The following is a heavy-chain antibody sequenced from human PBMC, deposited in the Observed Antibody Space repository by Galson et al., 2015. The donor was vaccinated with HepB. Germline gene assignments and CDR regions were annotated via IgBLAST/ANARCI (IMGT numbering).Heavy chain of an antibody. CDR2: IGGSGSYT. CDR1: GFNFRNYT. V-gene: IGHV3-21*01. D-gene: IGHD3-10*01. J-gene: IGHJ4*02. Sequence: SLRLSCAASGFNFRNYTMNWVRQTPGKGLEWVSSIGGSGSYTYYADLVKGRLTISRDNTKNLVSLQMNSLRVEDTAVYYCARGSEYHYGPFDFWGQVTLVAVSS. CDR3: ARGSEYHYGPFDF.